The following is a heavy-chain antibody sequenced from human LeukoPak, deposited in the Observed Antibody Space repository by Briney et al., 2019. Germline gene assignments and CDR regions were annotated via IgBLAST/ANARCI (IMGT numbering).Heavy chain of an antibody. Sequence: PGGSLRLSCAASGFTLSSYWMSWVRQAPGKGLEWVAIIKQDGSEKYYVDSVKGRFTISRDNAKNSLYLQMNSLRAEDTAVYYCARDSVDTAMATLELWVYWGQGTLVTVSS. J-gene: IGHJ4*02. CDR3: ARDSVDTAMATLELWVY. CDR2: IKQDGSEK. D-gene: IGHD5-18*01. V-gene: IGHV3-7*03. CDR1: GFTLSSYW.